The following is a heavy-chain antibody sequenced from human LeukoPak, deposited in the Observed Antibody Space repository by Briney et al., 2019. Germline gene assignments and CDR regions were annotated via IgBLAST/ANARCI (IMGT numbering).Heavy chain of an antibody. CDR3: ARGDSSGYYPYYFDY. CDR2: ISSSSSYI. J-gene: IGHJ4*02. CDR1: GLTFSSYS. V-gene: IGHV3-21*01. D-gene: IGHD3-22*01. Sequence: GGSLRLSCAASGLTFSSYSMNWVGQAPGKGLEWVSSISSSSSYIYYADSVKGRFTISRDNAKNSLYLQMNSLRAEDTAVYYCARGDSSGYYPYYFDYWGQGTLVTVSS.